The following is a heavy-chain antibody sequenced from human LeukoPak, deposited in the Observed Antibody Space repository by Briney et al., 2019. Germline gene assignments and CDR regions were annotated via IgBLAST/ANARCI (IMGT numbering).Heavy chain of an antibody. CDR2: ISGSGGST. CDR3: AKGGSYGDYGRTPYDAFDI. D-gene: IGHD4-17*01. Sequence: PGGSLRLSCAASGFTFSSDAMSWVRQAPGKGLEWVSAISGSGGSTYYADSLKVGFTISRDNSKNTLYLQMNSLRAEDTAVYYCAKGGSYGDYGRTPYDAFDIWGQGTMVTVYS. CDR1: GFTFSSDA. V-gene: IGHV3-23*01. J-gene: IGHJ3*02.